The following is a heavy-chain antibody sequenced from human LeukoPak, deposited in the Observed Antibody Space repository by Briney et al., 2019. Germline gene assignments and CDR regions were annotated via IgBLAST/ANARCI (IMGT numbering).Heavy chain of an antibody. CDR2: INPNSGGT. V-gene: IGHV1-2*02. J-gene: IGHJ4*02. CDR3: ATAARVYRLRLNIVY. Sequence: ASVKVSCKASGYTFAGYYMHWVRQAPGQGLEWMGWINPNSGGTNYAQKFQGRVTMTRDTSISTAYMELRSLRSDDTAVYYCATAARVYRLRLNIVYWGQGTLVTVSS. CDR1: GYTFAGYY. D-gene: IGHD6-13*01.